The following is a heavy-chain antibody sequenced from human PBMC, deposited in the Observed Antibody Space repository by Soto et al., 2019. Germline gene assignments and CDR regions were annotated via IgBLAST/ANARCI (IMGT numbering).Heavy chain of an antibody. CDR3: ARSGIQDGDYGYYFYYMDV. Sequence: QVQPVQSGAEVKKPGASVKLSCKASGYTFTKYAMHWVRQAPGQRLEWMGWIDGGNGNTKYSQKFQGRATITRDTAASTAYMELSNLRSEDTAVYYCARSGIQDGDYGYYFYYMDVWGKGTTVTVSS. D-gene: IGHD4-17*01. CDR1: GYTFTKYA. J-gene: IGHJ6*03. CDR2: IDGGNGNT. V-gene: IGHV1-3*01.